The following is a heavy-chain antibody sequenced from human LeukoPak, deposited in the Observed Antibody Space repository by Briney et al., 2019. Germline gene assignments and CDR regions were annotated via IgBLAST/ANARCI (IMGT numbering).Heavy chain of an antibody. J-gene: IGHJ4*02. D-gene: IGHD4-17*01. V-gene: IGHV3-74*01. CDR2: INSDGSST. CDR1: GFTFSSYW. Sequence: PGGSLRLSCAASGFTFSSYWMHWVRQAPGKGLVWVSRINSDGSSTSYADSVKGRFTISRDNAKNTLYLRMNSLRAEDTAVYYCARDTYGDYYFDYWGQGTLVTVSS. CDR3: ARDTYGDYYFDY.